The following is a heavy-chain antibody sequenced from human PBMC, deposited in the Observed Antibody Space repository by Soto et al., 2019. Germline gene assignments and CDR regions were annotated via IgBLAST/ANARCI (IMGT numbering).Heavy chain of an antibody. CDR3: AKDCSGGSCYDY. CDR2: ISYDGSNK. D-gene: IGHD2-15*01. V-gene: IGHV3-30*18. CDR1: GFTFSSYG. J-gene: IGHJ4*02. Sequence: GGSLRLSCAASGFTFSSYGMHWVRQAPGKGLEWVAVISYDGSNKYYADSVKGRFTISRDNSKNTLYLQMNSLRAEDTAVYYCAKDCSGGSCYDYWGQGTLVT.